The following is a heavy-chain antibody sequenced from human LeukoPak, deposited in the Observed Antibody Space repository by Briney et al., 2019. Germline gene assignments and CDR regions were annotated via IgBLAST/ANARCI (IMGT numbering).Heavy chain of an antibody. D-gene: IGHD5-12*01. CDR2: INPNSGGT. J-gene: IGHJ4*02. CDR1: GYTFTGYY. V-gene: IGHV1-2*02. CDR3: ARPLGGSETFDY. Sequence: ASVKVSCKASGYTFTGYYMHWVRQAPGQGLEWMGWINPNSGGTNYAQKFQGRVTMTRDTSISTAYMELSRLRSDDAAVYYCARPLGGSETFDYWGRGTLVTVSS.